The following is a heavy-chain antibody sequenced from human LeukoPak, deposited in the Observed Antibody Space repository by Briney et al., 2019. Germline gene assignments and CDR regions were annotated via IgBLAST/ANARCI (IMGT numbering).Heavy chain of an antibody. J-gene: IGHJ4*02. Sequence: PGRSLRLSCAASGFTFSSYGMHWVRQAPGKGLEWVAVIWYDGSNKYYADSVKGRFTISRDNSKNTLYLQMNSLRAEDTAVYYCARDWGSSGYYGYYFDYWGQGTLVTVSS. CDR3: ARDWGSSGYYGYYFDY. V-gene: IGHV3-33*01. CDR2: IWYDGSNK. D-gene: IGHD3-22*01. CDR1: GFTFSSYG.